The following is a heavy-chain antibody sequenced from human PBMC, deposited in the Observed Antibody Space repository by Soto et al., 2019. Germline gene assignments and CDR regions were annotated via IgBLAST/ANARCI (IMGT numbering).Heavy chain of an antibody. CDR2: ISYDGSNK. V-gene: IGHV3-30*01. D-gene: IGHD7-27*01. Sequence: GESLKISCAASGFTFSSYAMHWVRQAPGKGLEWVAVISYDGSNKYYADSVKGRFTISRDNSKNTLYLQMNSLRAEDTAVYYCARDQYTGKDYYYYGMDVWGQGTTVTVSS. CDR3: ARDQYTGKDYYYYGMDV. CDR1: GFTFSSYA. J-gene: IGHJ6*02.